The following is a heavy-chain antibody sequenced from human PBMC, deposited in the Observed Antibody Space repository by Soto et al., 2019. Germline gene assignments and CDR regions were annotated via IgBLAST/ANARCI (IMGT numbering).Heavy chain of an antibody. V-gene: IGHV3-33*01. D-gene: IGHD5-12*01. CDR2: IWYDGSNK. CDR3: ARDPIVATIINYYGMDV. Sequence: QVQLVESGGGVVQPGRSLRLSCAASGFTFSSYGMHWVRQAPGKGLEWVAVIWYDGSNKYYADSVKGRFTISRDNSKNTLYLQMNSLRAEDTAVYYCARDPIVATIINYYGMDVWGQGTTVTVSS. J-gene: IGHJ6*02. CDR1: GFTFSSYG.